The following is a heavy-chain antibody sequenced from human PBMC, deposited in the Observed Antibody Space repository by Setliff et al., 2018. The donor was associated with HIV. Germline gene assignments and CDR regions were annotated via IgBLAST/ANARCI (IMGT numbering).Heavy chain of an antibody. Sequence: KTSETLSLTCSVSGGSINSDNYYWGWIRQAPGKGLEWIGSIYYSGTTYYNPSLRGRVTISVDRSRNQSSLTLNSVTAADTATYYCASRGIVVVTMSMPDEFFVHWGHGTLVTVSS. CDR1: GGSINSDNYY. CDR2: IYYSGTT. J-gene: IGHJ1*01. D-gene: IGHD2-21*02. V-gene: IGHV4-39*01. CDR3: ASRGIVVVTMSMPDEFFVH.